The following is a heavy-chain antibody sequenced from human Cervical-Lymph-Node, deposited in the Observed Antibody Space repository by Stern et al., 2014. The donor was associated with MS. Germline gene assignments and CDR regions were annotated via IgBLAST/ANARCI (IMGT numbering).Heavy chain of an antibody. J-gene: IGHJ6*02. CDR2: IHSDTSV. V-gene: IGHV3-21*01. CDR1: GFTFESYS. CDR3: ARDDYVSIMGLYFYAMDV. Sequence: EVHLVESGGGLVKPGGSLRLACAASGFTFESYSINWVRQSPGTGLEWVASIHSDTSVYDAESVRGRFTVSRDNAKNSLYLQMNSLRAEDTAVYYCARDDYVSIMGLYFYAMDVWGQGTTVTVSS. D-gene: IGHD4-17*01.